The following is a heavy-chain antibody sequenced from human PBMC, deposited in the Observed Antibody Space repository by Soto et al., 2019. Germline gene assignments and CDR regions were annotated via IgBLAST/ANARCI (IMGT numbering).Heavy chain of an antibody. D-gene: IGHD3-16*01. Sequence: GGSLRLSCAGSGLTFSAISMNWVRQAPGKGLEWLSYMSSISSAIFYADSVKGRFTVSRDNAKNSLYLQMNSLRAEDTAVYYCSTYDFAYWGQGTQVTVSS. CDR1: GLTFSAIS. J-gene: IGHJ4*02. CDR3: STYDFAY. CDR2: MSSISSAI. V-gene: IGHV3-48*01.